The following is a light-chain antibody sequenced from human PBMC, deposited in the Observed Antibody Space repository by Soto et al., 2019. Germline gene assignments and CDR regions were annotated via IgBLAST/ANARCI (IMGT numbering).Light chain of an antibody. V-gene: IGKV1-39*01. Sequence: DIQMTQSPSSLSASLGDRVTITCLASQSIISNLTWYQQKPGKAPKLLIYAASSLQSGVPSRFSGSGSRTDFPLKISRLQPEDFATYYCQQTYTFGPGTKVDFK. CDR1: QSIISN. J-gene: IGKJ3*01. CDR2: AAS. CDR3: QQTYT.